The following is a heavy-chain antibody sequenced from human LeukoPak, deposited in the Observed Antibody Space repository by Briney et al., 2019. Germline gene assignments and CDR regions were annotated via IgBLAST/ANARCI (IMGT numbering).Heavy chain of an antibody. CDR1: GGTFSSYA. V-gene: IGHV1-69*04. Sequence: ASVKVSCKASGGTFSSYAISWVRQAPGQGLEWMGRIIPILGIANYAQKFQGRVTITADKSTSTAYMELSSLRSEDTAVYYCARIIGIAVAGDYYYYYGMDVWGQGTTVTVSS. CDR3: ARIIGIAVAGDYYYYYGMDV. D-gene: IGHD6-19*01. CDR2: IIPILGIA. J-gene: IGHJ6*02.